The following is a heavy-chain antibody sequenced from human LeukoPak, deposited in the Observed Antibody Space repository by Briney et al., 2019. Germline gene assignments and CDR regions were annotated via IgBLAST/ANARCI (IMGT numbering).Heavy chain of an antibody. V-gene: IGHV3-21*01. CDR1: GFTFSSYG. D-gene: IGHD3-22*01. Sequence: GGSLRLSCAASGFTFSSYGMNWVRQAPGKGLEWVSSISSGGSYIYYADSLKGRFTISRDNARNSLYLQMNSLRAEDTAVYYCARDLYRIVVVPHYFDYWGQGTLVTVSS. CDR3: ARDLYRIVVVPHYFDY. J-gene: IGHJ4*02. CDR2: ISSGGSYI.